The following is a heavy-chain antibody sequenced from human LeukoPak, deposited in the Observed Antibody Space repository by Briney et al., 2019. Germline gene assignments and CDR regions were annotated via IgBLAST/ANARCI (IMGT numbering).Heavy chain of an antibody. CDR2: IYPDDSNT. CDR3: ARQGAAGKYYYYYMDV. D-gene: IGHD6-13*01. V-gene: IGHV5-51*01. J-gene: IGHJ6*03. CDR1: GNRFTSYW. Sequence: GESLKISCKASGNRFTSYWIAWVRQMPGQGLEWMGIIYPDDSNTIYGPSFQGQVTISADKSINTAYLEWSSLKASDTAIYYCARQGAAGKYYYYYMDVWGKGTTVTVSS.